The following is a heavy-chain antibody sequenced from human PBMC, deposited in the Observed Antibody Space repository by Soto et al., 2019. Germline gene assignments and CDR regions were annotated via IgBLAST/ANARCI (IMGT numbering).Heavy chain of an antibody. D-gene: IGHD4-17*01. V-gene: IGHV4-34*01. CDR2: INHSGST. J-gene: IGHJ6*03. Sequence: SETLSLTCAVYGGSFSGYYWSWIRQPPGKGLEWIGEINHSGSTNYNPSLKSRVTISVDTSKNQFSLKLSSVTAADTAVYYCARGRDYGESDRTGTSSGGVRYYYMDVWGKGTTVTVSS. CDR1: GGSFSGYY. CDR3: ARGRDYGESDRTGTSSGGVRYYYMDV.